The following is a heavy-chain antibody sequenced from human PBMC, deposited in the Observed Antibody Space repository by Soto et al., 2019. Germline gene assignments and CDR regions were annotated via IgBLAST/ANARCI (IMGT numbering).Heavy chain of an antibody. CDR1: GFTFSGSA. CDR2: IRSKANSYAT. CDR3: TRHDRYCSGGTCYADAFDI. J-gene: IGHJ3*02. Sequence: GGSLRLSCAASGFTFSGSAMHWVRQASGKGLEWLGRIRSKANSYATTYDASLKGRFTISRDDSKNTAYLQMNSLKTEDTAVYYCTRHDRYCSGGTCYADAFDIWGQGTMVTVSS. D-gene: IGHD2-15*01. V-gene: IGHV3-73*01.